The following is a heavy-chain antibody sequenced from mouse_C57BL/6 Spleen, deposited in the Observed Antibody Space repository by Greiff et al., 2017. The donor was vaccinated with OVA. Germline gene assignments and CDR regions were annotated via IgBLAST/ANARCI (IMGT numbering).Heavy chain of an antibody. D-gene: IGHD1-1*01. J-gene: IGHJ1*03. V-gene: IGHV3-6*01. Sequence: EVHLVESGPGLVKPSQSLSLTCSVTGYSITSGYYWNWIRQFPGNKLEWMGYISYDGSNNYNPSLKNRISITRDTSKNQFFLKLNSVTTEDTATYYCAREGVLRSYWYFDVWGTGTTVTVSS. CDR3: AREGVLRSYWYFDV. CDR2: ISYDGSN. CDR1: GYSITSGYY.